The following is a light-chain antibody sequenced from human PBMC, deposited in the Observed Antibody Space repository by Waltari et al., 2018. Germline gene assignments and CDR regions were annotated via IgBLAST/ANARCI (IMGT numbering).Light chain of an antibody. Sequence: EFVLTQSPGTLSLSPGERATPACRASQSVGTSLAWYQQKPGQAPRLLIFGASRRATGIPDRFSGSGSGTDFSLTISRLEPEDFAVYYCQHYVRLPATFGQGTKVEI. J-gene: IGKJ1*01. CDR3: QHYVRLPAT. CDR2: GAS. CDR1: QSVGTS. V-gene: IGKV3-20*01.